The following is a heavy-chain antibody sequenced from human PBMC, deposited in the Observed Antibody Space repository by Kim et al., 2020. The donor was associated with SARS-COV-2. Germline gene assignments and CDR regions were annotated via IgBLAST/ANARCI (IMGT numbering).Heavy chain of an antibody. Sequence: SETLSLTCTVSGGSISSYYWSWIRQPPGKGLEWIGYIYYSGSTNYNPSLKSRVTISVDTSKNQFSLKLSSVTAADTAVYYCARVNYDILTGYYIARPNNWFDPWGQGTLVTVSS. D-gene: IGHD3-9*01. J-gene: IGHJ5*02. CDR3: ARVNYDILTGYYIARPNNWFDP. V-gene: IGHV4-59*13. CDR2: IYYSGST. CDR1: GGSISSYY.